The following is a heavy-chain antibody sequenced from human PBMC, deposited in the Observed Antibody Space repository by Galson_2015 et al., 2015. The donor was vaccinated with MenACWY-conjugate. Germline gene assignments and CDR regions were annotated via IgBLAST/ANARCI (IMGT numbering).Heavy chain of an antibody. V-gene: IGHV3-74*01. CDR1: GFTFSTYW. D-gene: IGHD1-26*01. J-gene: IGHJ4*02. CDR3: ARLGGNYRTTARVDY. CDR2: INSDGRST. Sequence: SLRLSCAASGFTFSTYWMHWVRQAPGKGLVWVSRINSDGRSTSYADSVKGRFTISRDNAKNTLYLQMNSLRAEDTAVYYCARLGGNYRTTARVDYWGQGTLVTVSS.